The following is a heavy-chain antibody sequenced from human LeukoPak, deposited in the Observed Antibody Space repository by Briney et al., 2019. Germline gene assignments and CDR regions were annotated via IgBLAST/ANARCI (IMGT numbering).Heavy chain of an antibody. CDR2: IYYSGST. D-gene: IGHD4-17*01. V-gene: IGHV4-59*01. Sequence: SETLSLTCTVSGGSISSYYGSWIRQPPGKGLEWIGYIYYSGSTNYNPSLKSRVTISVDTSKNQFSLKLSSVTAADTAVYYCARDRTTVTKKGNWFDPWGQGTLVTVSS. J-gene: IGHJ5*02. CDR1: GGSISSYY. CDR3: ARDRTTVTKKGNWFDP.